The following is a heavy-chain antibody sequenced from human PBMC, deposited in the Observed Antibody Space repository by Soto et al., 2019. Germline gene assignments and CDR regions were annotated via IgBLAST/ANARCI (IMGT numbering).Heavy chain of an antibody. CDR1: GFIFSTYS. V-gene: IGHV3-48*04. D-gene: IGHD2-15*01. CDR2: ISSSGTGI. CDR3: ARAYSDAFDI. Sequence: EVQLVESGGGMVQPGGSLRLSCAASGFIFSTYSMNWVRQAPGKGLEWVSYISSSGTGIYYADSVKGRFTISRDNGKNSLYLQMSSLRVEDTAVYFCARAYSDAFDIWGQGTMVTVSS. J-gene: IGHJ3*02.